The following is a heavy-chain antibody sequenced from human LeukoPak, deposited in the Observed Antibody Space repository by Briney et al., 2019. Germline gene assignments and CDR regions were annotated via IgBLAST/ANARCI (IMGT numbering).Heavy chain of an antibody. CDR1: VFTVSSNY. J-gene: IGHJ6*03. CDR3: ARSLRVRGVPDYMDV. Sequence: GGSLRLSCAASVFTVSSNYMSWVRQAPGKGLEWVSVIHKNAITSYADTVKGRFTISRDNSKNTLYLQMNNLRVDDTAVYYCARSLRVRGVPDYMDVWGKGTTVTVYS. D-gene: IGHD3-10*01. CDR2: IHKNAIT. V-gene: IGHV3-53*01.